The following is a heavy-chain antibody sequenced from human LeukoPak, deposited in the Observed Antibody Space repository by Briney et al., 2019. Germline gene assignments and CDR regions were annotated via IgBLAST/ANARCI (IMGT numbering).Heavy chain of an antibody. J-gene: IGHJ4*02. CDR2: IKSKTDGGTT. V-gene: IGHV3-15*01. D-gene: IGHD3-10*01. Sequence: GRSLRLSCATSGFTFSNAWMSWVRQAPGKGLEWLGRIKSKTDGGTTDYAAPVKGRFTISRDDSKNTLYLQLNSLKTEDTAVYYCSKLWFGEFDWGQGTLATVSS. CDR3: SKLWFGEFD. CDR1: GFTFSNAW.